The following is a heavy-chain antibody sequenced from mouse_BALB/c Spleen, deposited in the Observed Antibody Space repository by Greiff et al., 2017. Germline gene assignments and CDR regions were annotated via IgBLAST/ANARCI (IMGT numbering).Heavy chain of an antibody. CDR2: IDPANGNT. D-gene: IGHD2-3*01. J-gene: IGHJ1*01. Sequence: EVKLMESGAELVKPGASVKLSCTASGFNIKDTYMHWVKQRPEQGLEWIGRIDPANGNTKYDPKFQGKATITADTSSNTAYLQLSSLTSEDTAVYYCARCDGYYRGYFDVWGAGTTVTVSS. CDR1: GFNIKDTY. V-gene: IGHV14-3*02. CDR3: ARCDGYYRGYFDV.